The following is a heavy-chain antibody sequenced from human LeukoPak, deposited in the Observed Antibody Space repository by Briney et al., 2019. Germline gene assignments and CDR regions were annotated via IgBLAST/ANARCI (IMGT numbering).Heavy chain of an antibody. Sequence: SETLSLTCTVSGGSISSSRNYWGWIRQPPGKGLEWIGSISYSGNSYYTPSLKSRVTISVDTSKNPFSLKLSSVTAADTAVYYCARHEATSLPRPHLYHWGQGTLVTVSS. V-gene: IGHV4-39*01. J-gene: IGHJ1*01. CDR2: ISYSGNS. CDR3: ARHEATSLPRPHLYH. D-gene: IGHD1-26*01. CDR1: GGSISSSRNY.